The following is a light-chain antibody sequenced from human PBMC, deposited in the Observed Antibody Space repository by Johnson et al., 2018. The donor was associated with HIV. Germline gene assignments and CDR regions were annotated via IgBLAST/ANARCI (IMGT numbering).Light chain of an antibody. CDR3: GTWDDTLSALYV. CDR2: ESN. V-gene: IGLV1-51*02. J-gene: IGLJ1*01. CDR1: ISKIGNY. Sequence: QSVLTQPPSVSAAPGQKVTISCSGSISKIGNYVSWYQQLPGTAPKLLIYESNKRPSGIPYRFSGSKSGTSATLGITGLQTGDEADYYCGTWDDTLSALYVFGTGTKVTVL.